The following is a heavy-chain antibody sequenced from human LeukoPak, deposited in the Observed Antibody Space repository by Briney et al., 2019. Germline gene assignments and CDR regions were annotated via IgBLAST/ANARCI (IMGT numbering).Heavy chain of an antibody. CDR2: ISSSSSYI. Sequence: GGSLRLSCAASGFTFSSHSMNWVRQAPGKGLEWVSSISSSSSYIYYADSVKGRFTISRDNAKNSLYLQMNSLRAEDTAVYYCATGGSGSSPFDYWGQGTLVTVSS. V-gene: IGHV3-21*01. D-gene: IGHD3-10*01. CDR1: GFTFSSHS. CDR3: ATGGSGSSPFDY. J-gene: IGHJ4*02.